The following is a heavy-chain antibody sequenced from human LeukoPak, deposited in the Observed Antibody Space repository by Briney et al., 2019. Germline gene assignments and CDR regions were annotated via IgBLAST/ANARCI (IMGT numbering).Heavy chain of an antibody. CDR3: AALRLIGGRRYWYFDF. D-gene: IGHD3-3*01. CDR1: GYPISSNYY. V-gene: IGHV4-38-2*01. Sequence: SETLSLTCAVSGYPISSNYYWGWIRLPPEKGLEWIANIFHAGKTFYNPSLKSRVTMSVDTSRNQFSLQLSSVTAADAAVYYCAALRLIGGRRYWYFDFWGRGTLVTVSS. CDR2: IFHAGKT. J-gene: IGHJ2*01.